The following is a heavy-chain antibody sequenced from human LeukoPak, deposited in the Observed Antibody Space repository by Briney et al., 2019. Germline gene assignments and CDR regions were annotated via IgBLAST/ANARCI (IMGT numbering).Heavy chain of an antibody. D-gene: IGHD6-19*01. V-gene: IGHV1-2*02. Sequence: APVKVSSKASGYSFTDYYIHWVRQAPGQGLDWMGWINPNNGGTNYAQKFQGRVTMTRDASSSTAYMELSGLRSDDTAVYYCARVTIRIAVGGAFVYWGQGTMVSVSS. J-gene: IGHJ4*02. CDR1: GYSFTDYY. CDR2: INPNNGGT. CDR3: ARVTIRIAVGGAFVY.